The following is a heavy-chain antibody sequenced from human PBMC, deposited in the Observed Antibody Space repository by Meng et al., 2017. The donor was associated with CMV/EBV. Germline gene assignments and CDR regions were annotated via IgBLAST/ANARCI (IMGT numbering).Heavy chain of an antibody. Sequence: SVKVSCKASGFTFTSSAVMWVRQARGQRLEWIGWIVVGSGNTNYAQKFQERVTITRDMSTSTAYMELSSLRSEDTAVYYCAAGYYDFWSGYDTSPTYGMDVWGQGTTVTVSS. V-gene: IGHV1-58*01. D-gene: IGHD3-3*01. CDR1: GFTFTSSA. CDR3: AAGYYDFWSGYDTSPTYGMDV. CDR2: IVVGSGNT. J-gene: IGHJ6*02.